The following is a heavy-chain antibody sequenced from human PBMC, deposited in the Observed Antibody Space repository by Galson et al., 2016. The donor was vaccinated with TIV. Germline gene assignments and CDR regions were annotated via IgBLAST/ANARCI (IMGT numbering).Heavy chain of an antibody. D-gene: IGHD2/OR15-2a*01. V-gene: IGHV1-46*01. Sequence: SVKVSCKASGHTFTSYYIHWVRQAPGQGLEWMGIFDPSGDSTGYAQKFQGRITMRGDTSTTTVYMELSSLTSDGTAFYYCAKDKTGGKYWGLFDKWGQGTPVTVSA. J-gene: IGHJ4*02. CDR2: FDPSGDST. CDR1: GHTFTSYY. CDR3: AKDKTGGKYWGLFDK.